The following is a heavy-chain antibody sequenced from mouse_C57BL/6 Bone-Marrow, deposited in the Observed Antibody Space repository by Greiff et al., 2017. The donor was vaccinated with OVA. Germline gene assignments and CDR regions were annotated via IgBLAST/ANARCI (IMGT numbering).Heavy chain of an antibody. Sequence: QVQLQQSGPELVKPGASVKISCKASGYAFSSSWMNWVKQRPGKGLEWIGRIYPGDGDTNYNGKFKGKATLTADKSSSTAYMQLSSLTSEDSAVYFCARVDDYDVFYYFDDWGQGTTLTVSS. V-gene: IGHV1-82*01. J-gene: IGHJ2*01. CDR3: ARVDDYDVFYYFDD. D-gene: IGHD2-4*01. CDR1: GYAFSSSW. CDR2: IYPGDGDT.